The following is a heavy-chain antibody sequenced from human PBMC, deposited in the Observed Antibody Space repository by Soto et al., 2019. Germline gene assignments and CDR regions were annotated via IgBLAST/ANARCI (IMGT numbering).Heavy chain of an antibody. CDR2: INTAGSTK. V-gene: IGHV3-48*03. D-gene: IGHD3-16*02. CDR3: AKDLLMITFGGVIAHFDC. CDR1: GFTFSNFE. Sequence: GGSLRLSCAASGFTFSNFEMHWVRQAPGKGLEWVSYINTAGSTKYYAESVKGRFTISRDNSKNTLYLQMNSLTAEDTAVYYCAKDLLMITFGGVIAHFDCWGQGTLVTVSS. J-gene: IGHJ4*02.